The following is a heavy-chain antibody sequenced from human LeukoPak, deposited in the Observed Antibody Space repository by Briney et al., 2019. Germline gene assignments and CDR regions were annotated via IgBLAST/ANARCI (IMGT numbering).Heavy chain of an antibody. J-gene: IGHJ4*02. CDR1: GGSISGYY. CDR3: ARGADGYNYRSDY. D-gene: IGHD5-24*01. V-gene: IGHV4-59*01. CDR2: IYYSGIT. Sequence: PSETLSLTCTVPGGSISGYYWSWIRQPPGKGLEWIGYIYYSGITNYNPSLKSRVTISVDTSKNQFSLNLSSVTAADTAVYYCARGADGYNYRSDYWGQGTLVTVSS.